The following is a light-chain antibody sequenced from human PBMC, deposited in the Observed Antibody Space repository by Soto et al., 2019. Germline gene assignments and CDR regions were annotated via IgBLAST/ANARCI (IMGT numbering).Light chain of an antibody. V-gene: IGLV1-44*01. CDR2: SNN. J-gene: IGLJ1*01. Sequence: QSALTQPPSVSGTPGQRVTISCSGSSSNIGSNTVNWYQQLPGTAPKLLIYSNNQRPSGVPDRFSGSKSGTSASLAISGLQSEDEADYYCAEWDDSLNGYVFGTGTKVTVL. CDR3: AEWDDSLNGYV. CDR1: SSNIGSNT.